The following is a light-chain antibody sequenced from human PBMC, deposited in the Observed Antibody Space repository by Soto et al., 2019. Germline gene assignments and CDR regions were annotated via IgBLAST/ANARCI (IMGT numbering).Light chain of an antibody. Sequence: QLVLTQPPSVSGAPGQRVTISCTGSSSNIGARYDVHWYQQLPGTAPKLLIYTNINRPSGVPDRFSGSKSGTSASLAITGLQAEDEADYYCQSYDSSLSGWVFGGGTKVTVL. V-gene: IGLV1-40*01. CDR2: TNI. CDR1: SSNIGARYD. CDR3: QSYDSSLSGWV. J-gene: IGLJ3*02.